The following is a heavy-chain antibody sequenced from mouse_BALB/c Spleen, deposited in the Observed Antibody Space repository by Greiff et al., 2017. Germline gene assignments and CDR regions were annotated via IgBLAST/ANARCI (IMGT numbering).Heavy chain of an antibody. D-gene: IGHD2-2*01. CDR3: ARRRIYYGYDEDAMDY. V-gene: IGHV3-2*02. Sequence: EVQLQESGPGLVKPSQSLSLTCTVTGYSITSDYAWNWIRQFPGNKLEWMGYISYSGSTSYNPSLKSRISITRDTSKNQFFLQLNSVTTEDTATYYCARRRIYYGYDEDAMDYWGQGTSVTVSS. CDR2: ISYSGST. CDR1: GYSITSDYA. J-gene: IGHJ4*01.